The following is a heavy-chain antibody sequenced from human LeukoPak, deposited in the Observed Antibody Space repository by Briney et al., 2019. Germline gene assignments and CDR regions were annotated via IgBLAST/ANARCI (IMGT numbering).Heavy chain of an antibody. CDR2: ISHDGSNK. CDR3: ARGREGYSYDDAFDI. D-gene: IGHD5-18*01. J-gene: IGHJ3*02. CDR1: GFTFSNYA. V-gene: IGHV3-30-3*01. Sequence: GGSLRLSCAASGFTFSNYAMYWVRQAPGKGLEWVALISHDGSNKDYADSVKGRFTISRDNSKNTLYLQMNSLRAEDTAVYYCARGREGYSYDDAFDIWGQGTMVTVSS.